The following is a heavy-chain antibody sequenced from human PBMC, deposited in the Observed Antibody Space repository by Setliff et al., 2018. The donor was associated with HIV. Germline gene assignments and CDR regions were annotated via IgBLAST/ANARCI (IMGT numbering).Heavy chain of an antibody. J-gene: IGHJ4*02. CDR1: GFNFNKAW. V-gene: IGHV3-30*03. CDR3: VRDPIEGYPDYFDY. CDR2: MSTGGDIK. D-gene: IGHD1-26*01. Sequence: GGSLRLSCAASGFNFNKAWMNWVRQAPGKGLEWVAVMSTGGDIKIYADSVKGRFTISRDNSKNTLFLQMNSLRPEDTATYYCVRDPIEGYPDYFDYWGQGTLVTVSS.